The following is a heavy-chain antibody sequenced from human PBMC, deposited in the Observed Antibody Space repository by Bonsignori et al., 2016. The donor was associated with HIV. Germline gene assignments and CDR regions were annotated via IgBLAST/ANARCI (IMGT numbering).Heavy chain of an antibody. Sequence: SETLSLTCSVSGGSISSYYWSWTRQSPGKGLEWIGHIYNSGSTNYNPSLKSRVTISADTSKNQFSLRLSSVTAADTAVYYCTRGDEIRFSSSWFPHYYMDVWGKGTTVTVSS. V-gene: IGHV4-59*01. D-gene: IGHD6-13*01. CDR3: TRGDEIRFSSSWFPHYYMDV. CDR2: IYNSGST. CDR1: GGSISSYY. J-gene: IGHJ6*03.